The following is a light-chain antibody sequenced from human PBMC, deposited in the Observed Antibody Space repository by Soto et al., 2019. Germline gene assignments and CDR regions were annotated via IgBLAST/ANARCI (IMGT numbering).Light chain of an antibody. Sequence: DNQMTQSPSSVSASAGDRFSIXXRASQGITTSLAWYQQKPGKVPKXVIYDASTLQSGVPSRFSGSGSGTDFTLTISSLQPEDFATYFCQQVSGFPLTFGGGTKVDIK. J-gene: IGKJ4*01. CDR3: QQVSGFPLT. CDR2: DAS. CDR1: QGITTS. V-gene: IGKV1-12*01.